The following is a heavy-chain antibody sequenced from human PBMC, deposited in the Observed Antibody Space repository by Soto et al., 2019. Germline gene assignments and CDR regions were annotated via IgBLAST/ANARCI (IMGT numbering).Heavy chain of an antibody. V-gene: IGHV3-30*18. CDR1: GFTFSNYG. CDR2: ISNDGSKN. CDR3: AKVPLRPYYFDY. Sequence: QVQLVDSGGGVVQPGGSLRLSCAASGFTFSNYGMHWVRQAPGKGLEWVAFISNDGSKNYYADSVRGRFTISRDNSRNTLFREMNSLRPEDTATYYCAKVPLRPYYFDYWGPGTLVTVSS. J-gene: IGHJ4*02. D-gene: IGHD4-17*01.